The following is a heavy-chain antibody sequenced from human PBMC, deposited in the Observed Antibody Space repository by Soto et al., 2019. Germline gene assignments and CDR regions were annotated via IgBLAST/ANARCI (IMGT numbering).Heavy chain of an antibody. CDR2: VNGGGDRT. V-gene: IGHV3-23*01. Sequence: ESGGGLVQPGGSLRLSCAASGGTFSTYAMSWVRQAPGKGLEWVSTVNGGGDRTYYGDSVKGRFTISRDNFKNTVFLQMSSLGAEDTAIYFCAKTNAVYGVVKVKGWFDPWGQGTLVTVSS. J-gene: IGHJ5*02. CDR3: AKTNAVYGVVKVKGWFDP. D-gene: IGHD3-3*01. CDR1: GGTFSTYA.